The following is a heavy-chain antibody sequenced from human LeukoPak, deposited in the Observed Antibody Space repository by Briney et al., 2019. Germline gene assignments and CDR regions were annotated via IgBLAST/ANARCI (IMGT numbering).Heavy chain of an antibody. Sequence: SETLSLTCTVSGYFISSGYYWGWIRQPPGKGLEWIGSIYHSGSTYYNPSLKSRVTISVDTSKNQFSLKLSSVTAADTAVYYCARWFRPSDYVWGSYRLPGWFDPWGQGTLVTVSS. CDR2: IYHSGST. D-gene: IGHD3-16*02. V-gene: IGHV4-38-2*02. J-gene: IGHJ5*02. CDR3: ARWFRPSDYVWGSYRLPGWFDP. CDR1: GYFISSGYY.